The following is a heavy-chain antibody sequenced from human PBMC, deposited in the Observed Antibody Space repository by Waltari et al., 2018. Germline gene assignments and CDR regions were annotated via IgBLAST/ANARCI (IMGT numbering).Heavy chain of an antibody. D-gene: IGHD7-27*01. CDR3: ARGELGLRRFDY. CDR2: IYSDGIT. Sequence: VQLQESGPGLVQPSQTLSLICSVSGDSINSRDYYWTWLRHPAGKGLEWIGYIYSDGITNYNPSLIGRLTMALDTSKTQFSLKLSFMTAADTAVYYCARGELGLRRFDYWGRGALVTVSS. CDR1: GDSINSRDYY. J-gene: IGHJ4*02. V-gene: IGHV4-61*09.